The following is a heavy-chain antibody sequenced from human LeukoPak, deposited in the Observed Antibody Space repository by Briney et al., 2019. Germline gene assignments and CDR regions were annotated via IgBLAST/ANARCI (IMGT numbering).Heavy chain of an antibody. D-gene: IGHD3-22*01. CDR2: MNLNSGNT. CDR3: ARASYDSSAYRFDY. Sequence: ASVKVSCKASGYTFSSYDINWVRQATGQGLGWMGWMNLNSGNTGYAQKFQGRVTITTNTSITTAYMELSSLRSEDTAIYYCARASYDSSAYRFDYWGQGTLVTVSS. CDR1: GYTFSSYD. J-gene: IGHJ4*02. V-gene: IGHV1-8*02.